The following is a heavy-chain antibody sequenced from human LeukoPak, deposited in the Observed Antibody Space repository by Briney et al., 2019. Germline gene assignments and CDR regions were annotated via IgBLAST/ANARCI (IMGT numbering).Heavy chain of an antibody. V-gene: IGHV3-15*01. D-gene: IGHD2-2*01. CDR3: TTSDQIPASL. CDR2: IKSKTDGGTT. J-gene: IGHJ4*02. Sequence: RGSLRDSRVASGFTFSNAWMTWVRQAPGKGLEWVGRIKSKTDGGTTDYAAPVKGRFTISRDDSKNTLYLQMSSLKTEDTAVYYCTTSDQIPASLGAQGPLVTVSS. CDR1: GFTFSNAW.